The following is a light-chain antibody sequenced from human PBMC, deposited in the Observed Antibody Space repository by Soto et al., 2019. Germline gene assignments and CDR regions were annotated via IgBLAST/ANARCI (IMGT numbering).Light chain of an antibody. CDR1: QSVSNRY. V-gene: IGKV3-20*01. CDR3: QQYGNVPLT. Sequence: EVVLTQSPGTLSLSPGEGATLSCRASQSVSNRYFAWYQQKPGQAPRLLIYRVSSRATGIPDRFSGSGSGTDFTLTISRLEPEGFAVYYCQQYGNVPLTFGGGTKVEIK. J-gene: IGKJ4*01. CDR2: RVS.